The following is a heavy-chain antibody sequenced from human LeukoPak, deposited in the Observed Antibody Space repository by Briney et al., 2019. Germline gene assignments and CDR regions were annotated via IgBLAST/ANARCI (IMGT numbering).Heavy chain of an antibody. J-gene: IGHJ6*03. CDR2: IKQDGSRK. Sequence: GGSLRLSCAASGFTFSSYSMNWVRQAPGKGLEWVANIKQDGSRKLYVDSVQGRFTISRDNAKNSLYLQMNSLRAEDTAVYYCANNPYSGSYGYLYYYYYYYMDVWGKGTTVTVSS. D-gene: IGHD1-26*01. CDR3: ANNPYSGSYGYLYYYYYYYMDV. V-gene: IGHV3-7*01. CDR1: GFTFSSYS.